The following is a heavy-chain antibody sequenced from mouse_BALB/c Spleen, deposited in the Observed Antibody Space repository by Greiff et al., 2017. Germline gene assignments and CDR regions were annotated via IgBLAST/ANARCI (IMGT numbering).Heavy chain of an antibody. CDR1: GFTFSSYG. D-gene: IGHD1-1*01. CDR3: TRETTGYAMDY. CDR2: ISSGGSYT. Sequence: EVHLVESGGDLVKPGGSLKLSCAASGFTFSSYGMSWVRQTPDKRLEWVATISSGGSYTYYPDSVKGRFTISRDNAKNTLYLQRSSLESEDTAMYCFTRETTGYAMDYWGQGTSVTVSS. J-gene: IGHJ4*01. V-gene: IGHV5-6*01.